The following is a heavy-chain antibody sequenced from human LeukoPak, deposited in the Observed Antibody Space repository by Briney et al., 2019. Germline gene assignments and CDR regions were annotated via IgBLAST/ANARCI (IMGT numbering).Heavy chain of an antibody. CDR3: ARDLGGNPGDF. D-gene: IGHD1-14*01. V-gene: IGHV1-18*01. Sequence: GASVKVSCKASGYTFVNYGVSWVRQAPGQGLEWMGFISSYNGHTNYAQRFQGRVTMTTETSTTTVYMELRSLRSDDTAVYYCARDLGGNPGDFWGQGTLVTVYS. J-gene: IGHJ4*02. CDR1: GYTFVNYG. CDR2: ISSYNGHT.